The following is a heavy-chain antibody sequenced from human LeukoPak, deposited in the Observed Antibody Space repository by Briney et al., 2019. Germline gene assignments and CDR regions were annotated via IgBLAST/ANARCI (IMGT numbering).Heavy chain of an antibody. J-gene: IGHJ6*03. CDR1: GGSISSHY. Sequence: PSETLSLTCTVSGGSISSHYWSWIRQPPGKGLEWIGYIYYSGSTNYNPSLKSRVTISVDTSKNQFSLKLSSVTAADTAVYYCARAYGVHMDVWGKGTTVTVSS. CDR2: IYYSGST. V-gene: IGHV4-59*08. D-gene: IGHD4-17*01. CDR3: ARAYGVHMDV.